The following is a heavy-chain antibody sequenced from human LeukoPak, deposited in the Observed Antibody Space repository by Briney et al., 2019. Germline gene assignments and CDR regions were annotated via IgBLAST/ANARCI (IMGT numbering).Heavy chain of an antibody. J-gene: IGHJ3*02. D-gene: IGHD3-10*01. Sequence: SSVKVSCKASGGTFSSYAISWVRQAPGQGLEWMGRIIPTFGTANYAQKFQGRVTITTDESTSTAYMELSSLRSEDTAVYYCARSGAKYYYGSGSYYCIWGQGTMVTVSS. CDR3: ARSGAKYYYGSGSYYCI. V-gene: IGHV1-69*05. CDR1: GGTFSSYA. CDR2: IIPTFGTA.